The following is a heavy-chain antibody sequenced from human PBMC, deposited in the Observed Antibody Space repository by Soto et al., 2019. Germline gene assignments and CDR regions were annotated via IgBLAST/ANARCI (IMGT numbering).Heavy chain of an antibody. Sequence: QVQLQESGPGLVKPSETLSLTCTVSGGSISSYYWSWIRQPPGKGLEWIGYIYYSGSTNYNPSLKSRVTISVDTSKNQFSLKLSSVTAADTAVYYCARDALEGATTGLFDPWGQGTLVTVSS. J-gene: IGHJ5*02. CDR3: ARDALEGATTGLFDP. CDR1: GGSISSYY. CDR2: IYYSGST. D-gene: IGHD1-26*01. V-gene: IGHV4-59*01.